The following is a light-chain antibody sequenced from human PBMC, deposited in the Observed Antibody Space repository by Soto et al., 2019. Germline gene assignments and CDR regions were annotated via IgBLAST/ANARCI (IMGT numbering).Light chain of an antibody. Sequence: AIRMTQSPSSLSASTGDRVTITCRASQGISSYLAWYQQKPGKAPKLLIYAASTLQSGVPSRFSGSGSGTDFTLTISCLQPEDFATYYCQQSYSTPFTFGPGTKVDIK. V-gene: IGKV1-8*01. CDR1: QGISSY. CDR2: AAS. CDR3: QQSYSTPFT. J-gene: IGKJ3*01.